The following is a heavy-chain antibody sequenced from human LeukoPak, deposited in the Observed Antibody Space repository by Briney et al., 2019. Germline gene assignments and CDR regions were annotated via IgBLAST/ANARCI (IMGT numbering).Heavy chain of an antibody. CDR3: ARDRGIAVAGTPFDY. CDR1: GFTFSSYA. V-gene: IGHV3-7*01. CDR2: IKQDGSEK. Sequence: GGSLRLSCAASGFTFSSYAMSWVRQAPGKGLEWVANIKQDGSEKYYVDSVKGRFTISRDNAKNSLYLQMNSLRAEDTAVYYCARDRGIAVAGTPFDYWGQGTLVTVSP. J-gene: IGHJ4*02. D-gene: IGHD6-19*01.